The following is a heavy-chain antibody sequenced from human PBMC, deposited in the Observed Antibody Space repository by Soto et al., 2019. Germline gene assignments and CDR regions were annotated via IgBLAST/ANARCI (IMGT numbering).Heavy chain of an antibody. CDR2: INAGNGDT. V-gene: IGHV1-3*01. D-gene: IGHD2-2*01. CDR3: ARDRCSTTSCYLAFDY. J-gene: IGHJ4*02. CDR1: GYTFTGYY. Sequence: ASVKVSCKTSGYTFTGYYIQWVLQAPGQRLEWMGWINAGNGDTKFSQKFQGRVTITRDTSASTAYMELSSLRSEDTAVYYCARDRCSTTSCYLAFDYWGQGTLVTVS.